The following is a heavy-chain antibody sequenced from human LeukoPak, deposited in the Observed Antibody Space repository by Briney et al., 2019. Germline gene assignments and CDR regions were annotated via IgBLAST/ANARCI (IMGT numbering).Heavy chain of an antibody. CDR3: AKDQGVVVMGY. V-gene: IGHV3-30*18. CDR2: ISYDGSNK. CDR1: GFTFSSYG. Sequence: PGGSLRLSCAAYGFTFSSYGMHWVRQAPGKGLEWVAVISYDGSNKYYADSVKGRFTISRDNSKNTLYLQMNSLRAEDTAVDYCAKDQGVVVMGYWGQGTLVTVSS. D-gene: IGHD2-15*01. J-gene: IGHJ4*02.